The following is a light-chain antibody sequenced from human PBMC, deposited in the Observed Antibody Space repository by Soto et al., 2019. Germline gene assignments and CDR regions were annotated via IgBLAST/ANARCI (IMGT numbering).Light chain of an antibody. V-gene: IGKV1-39*01. J-gene: IGKJ2*01. CDR3: QQSYSTPNT. CDR1: QSISSY. CDR2: AAS. Sequence: DIQMTQSPSSLSASVGDRVTITCRASQSISSYLNWYQQKPGKAPKLLIYAASSLQSGVPSRFSGSGSGTDFTLTISSLQPEDFATYYCQQSYSTPNTFGLGTKLEIK.